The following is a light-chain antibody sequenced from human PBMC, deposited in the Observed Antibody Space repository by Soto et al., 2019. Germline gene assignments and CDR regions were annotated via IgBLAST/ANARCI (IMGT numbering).Light chain of an antibody. Sequence: EIVLTQSPATLSLSPGETAALSCRATQSINNVLAWYQQKPGQAPRLLIYDASNRAAGIPARFSGSGSGTDFTLTISSLEAEDFAVYYCQQRSKWPLTFGQGTKLEIK. CDR2: DAS. CDR3: QQRSKWPLT. V-gene: IGKV3-11*01. CDR1: QSINNV. J-gene: IGKJ2*01.